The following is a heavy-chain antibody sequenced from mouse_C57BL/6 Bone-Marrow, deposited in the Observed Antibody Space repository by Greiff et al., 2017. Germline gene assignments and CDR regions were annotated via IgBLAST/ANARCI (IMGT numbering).Heavy chain of an antibody. CDR3: ARSGYRNDQARFAY. CDR2: INPRSGYT. Sequence: VQLQQSGAELARPGASVKMSCKASGYTFTSYTMHWVKQRPGQGLEWIGYINPRSGYTKYNQKFKDKATLTADKSSSTAYMQLSSLPSEDSAVXYCARSGYRNDQARFAYWGQGTPFTVSA. CDR1: GYTFTSYT. J-gene: IGHJ3*01. V-gene: IGHV1-4*01. D-gene: IGHD2-14*01.